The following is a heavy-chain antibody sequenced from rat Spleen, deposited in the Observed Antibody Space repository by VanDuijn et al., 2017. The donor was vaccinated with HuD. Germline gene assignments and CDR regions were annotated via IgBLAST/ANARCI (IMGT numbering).Heavy chain of an antibody. D-gene: IGHD2-2*01. CDR3: TRAGYLRDWYFDF. Sequence: EVQLVESGGDLVQPGRSLKLSCAASGFTFSDYYMAWVRQAPTKGLEWVAYISYDDSGTYYRDSVKGRFTISRDNAKSTLYLQMDSLRSEDTATYYCTRAGYLRDWYFDFWGPGTMVTVSS. J-gene: IGHJ1*01. CDR2: ISYDDSGT. V-gene: IGHV5-20*01. CDR1: GFTFSDYY.